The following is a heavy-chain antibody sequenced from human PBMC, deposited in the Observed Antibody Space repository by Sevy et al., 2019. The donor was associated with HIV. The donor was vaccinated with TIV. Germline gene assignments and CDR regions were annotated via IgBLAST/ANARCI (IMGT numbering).Heavy chain of an antibody. CDR1: GFTFSSYN. V-gene: IGHV3-21*03. CDR2: ISSSSSYV. J-gene: IGHJ4*02. CDR3: AKWYADRRCFFDS. Sequence: GGSLRLSCVASGFTFSSYNMNWVRQAPGKGLEWVSSISSSSSYVYHADSVKGRFTISRDNAKNSLYLQMNSLRAEDTAVYYCAKWYADRRCFFDSWGQGTLVTVSS. D-gene: IGHD2-2*01.